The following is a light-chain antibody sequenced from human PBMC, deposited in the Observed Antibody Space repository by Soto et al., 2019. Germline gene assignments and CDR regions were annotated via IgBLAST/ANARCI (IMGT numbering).Light chain of an antibody. CDR3: QQYNTWPLT. J-gene: IGKJ4*01. CDR2: RAS. CDR1: QSINIF. V-gene: IGKV3-15*01. Sequence: EIVMTQSPANLSVSPGERVTLSCRASQSINIFLAWYQQKPGQAPRLLMYRASTRATVIPARFSSSGSGTEFTLTISSLQSEYFGVYYCQQYNTWPLTFCGGTNVEIK.